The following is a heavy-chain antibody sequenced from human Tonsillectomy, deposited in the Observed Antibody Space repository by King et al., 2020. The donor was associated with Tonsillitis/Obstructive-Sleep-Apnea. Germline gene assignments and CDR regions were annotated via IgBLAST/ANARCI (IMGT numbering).Heavy chain of an antibody. D-gene: IGHD3-3*01. V-gene: IGHV4-39*01. CDR3: ARLLRTYYDFWSGYYTGWFDP. J-gene: IGHJ5*02. CDR1: GGSISSSSYY. CDR2: IYYSGST. Sequence: QLQESGPGLVKPSETLSLTCTVSGGSISSSSYYWGWIRQPPGKGLEWIGSIYYSGSTYYNPSLKSRVTISVDTSKNQFSLKLSSVTAAATAVYYCARLLRTYYDFWSGYYTGWFDPWGQGTLVTVSS.